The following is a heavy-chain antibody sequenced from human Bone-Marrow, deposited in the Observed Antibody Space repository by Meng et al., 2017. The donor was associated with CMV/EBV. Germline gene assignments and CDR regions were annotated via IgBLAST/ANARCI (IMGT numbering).Heavy chain of an antibody. CDR1: GGTFSSYA. J-gene: IGHJ4*02. Sequence: VQVVQAGAGVKKPGASVKVSGKASGGTFSSYAISWVRQAPGQGLEWMGGIIPIFGTANYAQKFQGRVTITADESTSTAYMELSSLRSEDTAVYYCARGVLFGEAGTVLDYWGQGTLVTVSS. CDR2: IIPIFGTA. D-gene: IGHD1-7*01. CDR3: ARGVLFGEAGTVLDY. V-gene: IGHV1-69*01.